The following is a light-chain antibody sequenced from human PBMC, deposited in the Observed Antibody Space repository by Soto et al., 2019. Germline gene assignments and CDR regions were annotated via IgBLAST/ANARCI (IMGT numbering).Light chain of an antibody. Sequence: DIQLTQSPSFLSASVGDRVTITCRASQGISSYLAWFQQKPGKAPRLLIYAASTLQGGVPSRFSGSGSGTEFTLTISSLQPEDFATYYCQQYNNYSPFTFGGGTKGDIK. V-gene: IGKV1-9*01. CDR1: QGISSY. J-gene: IGKJ4*02. CDR3: QQYNNYSPFT. CDR2: AAS.